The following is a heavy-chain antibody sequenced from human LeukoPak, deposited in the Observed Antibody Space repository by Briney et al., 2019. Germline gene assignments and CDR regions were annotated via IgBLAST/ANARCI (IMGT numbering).Heavy chain of an antibody. D-gene: IGHD2-15*01. Sequence: SETLSLTCAVSGGSIRSSNHYWGWIRQPPGKGLEWIGSIYYSGSTYYNPSLKSRVTISVDTSKNQFSLKLSSVTAADTAVYYCARVRLLLRPYYFDYWGQGTLVTVSS. V-gene: IGHV4-39*07. CDR1: GGSIRSSNHY. CDR3: ARVRLLLRPYYFDY. J-gene: IGHJ4*02. CDR2: IYYSGST.